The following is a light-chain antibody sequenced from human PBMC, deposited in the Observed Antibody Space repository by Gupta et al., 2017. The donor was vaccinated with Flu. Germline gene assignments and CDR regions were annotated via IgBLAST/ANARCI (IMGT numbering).Light chain of an antibody. CDR2: GAS. CDR3: QQDYNLPPT. V-gene: IGKV3D-7*01. CDR1: QSVSSSY. Sequence: PGERVTLSCRASQSVSSSYLTWYQQKPGQAPRLLIYGASTRATSIPARFSGSGSGTDFTLTISSLQPEDFAVYYCQQDYNLPPTFGPGTKVDIK. J-gene: IGKJ3*01.